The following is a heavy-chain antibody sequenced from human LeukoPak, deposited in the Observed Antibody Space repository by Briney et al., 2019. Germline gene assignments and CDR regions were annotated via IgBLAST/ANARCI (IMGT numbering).Heavy chain of an antibody. Sequence: GGSLRLSCAASGFTFSTYDISWVRQAPGQGREWVSPFSSSGDITYYADSVKGRFTISRDNSKNTVDLQMNSLRAEDTALYYCTKGLGVVIDFLLFDSWGQGTLVTVSS. J-gene: IGHJ4*02. CDR3: TKGLGVVIDFLLFDS. CDR1: GFTFSTYD. V-gene: IGHV3-23*01. D-gene: IGHD3-3*01. CDR2: FSSSGDIT.